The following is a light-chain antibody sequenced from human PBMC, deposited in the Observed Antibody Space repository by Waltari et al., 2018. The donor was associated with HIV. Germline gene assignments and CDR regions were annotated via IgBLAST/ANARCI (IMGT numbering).Light chain of an antibody. J-gene: IGKJ5*01. CDR2: WAS. CDR3: QQYYSTRFT. Sequence: DIVMTQSPDSLAVSLGERATINCKSSQSVLYSSNNKNYLACYQQKPGQPPKLLIYWASTRESGVPDRFSGSGSGTDFTLPISSLQAEDVAIYYCQQYYSTRFTCGRGTRLEIK. CDR1: QSVLYSSNNKNY. V-gene: IGKV4-1*01.